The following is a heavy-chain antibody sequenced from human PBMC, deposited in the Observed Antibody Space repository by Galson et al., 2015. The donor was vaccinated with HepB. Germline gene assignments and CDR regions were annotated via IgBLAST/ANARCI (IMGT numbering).Heavy chain of an antibody. J-gene: IGHJ4*02. CDR2: IDWDDDK. Sequence: SWIRQPPGKALEWLALIDWDDDKYYSTSLKTRLTISKDTSKNQVVLTMTNMDPVDTATYYCARVLYDSSGYYYAGDYWGQGTLDTVSS. CDR3: ARVLYDSSGYYYAGDY. V-gene: IGHV2-70*01. D-gene: IGHD3-22*01.